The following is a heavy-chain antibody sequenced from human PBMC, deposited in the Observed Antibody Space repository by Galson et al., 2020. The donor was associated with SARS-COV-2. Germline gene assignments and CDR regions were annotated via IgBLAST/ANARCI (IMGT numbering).Heavy chain of an antibody. Sequence: GESLKISCAASGFIFSRDAMSWVRQAPGKGLEWVSAISGSGGSTYYADSVKGRFTISRDNSRNTLYLQMSSLKAEDTAVYYCAKRRSIAVAGYDYYYGMDVWGQGTTVTVSS. D-gene: IGHD6-19*01. CDR1: GFIFSRDA. J-gene: IGHJ6*02. CDR2: ISGSGGST. CDR3: AKRRSIAVAGYDYYYGMDV. V-gene: IGHV3-23*01.